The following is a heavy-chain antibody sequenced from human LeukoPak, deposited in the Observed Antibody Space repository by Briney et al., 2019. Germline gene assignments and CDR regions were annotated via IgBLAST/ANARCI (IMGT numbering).Heavy chain of an antibody. Sequence: GGSLRPSCAASGFTVSSNYMSWVRQAPGKGLEWVAVIYTGENTYYADSVKGRFTISRDNSKNTLYFQMNSLRAEDTAVYYCAGGPRWLAFDFWGQGSLVTVSS. V-gene: IGHV3-53*01. CDR3: AGGPRWLAFDF. CDR1: GFTVSSNY. J-gene: IGHJ4*02. CDR2: IYTGENT. D-gene: IGHD6-19*01.